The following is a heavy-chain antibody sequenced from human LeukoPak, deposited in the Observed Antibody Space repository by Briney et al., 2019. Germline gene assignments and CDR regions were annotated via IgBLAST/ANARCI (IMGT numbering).Heavy chain of an antibody. V-gene: IGHV1-69*08. CDR2: ISPFLGSA. CDR3: ARSGSTRRDPAWFDP. D-gene: IGHD2/OR15-2a*01. CDR1: RDTFSSYT. Sequence: SVKVSCKASRDTFSSYTFNWVRQAPGQGLEWMGRISPFLGSAFYAQNFQGKVTITADRSTYTVYMELSRLRFEDTAVYYCARSGSTRRDPAWFDPWGQGTLATVSS. J-gene: IGHJ5*02.